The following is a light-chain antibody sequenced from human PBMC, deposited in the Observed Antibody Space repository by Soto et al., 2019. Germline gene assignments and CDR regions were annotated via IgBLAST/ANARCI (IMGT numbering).Light chain of an antibody. Sequence: DIQMTQSPSSLSASVGDRVTITCRASQGISNYLAWYQQKPGKVPKLLIYAASTLQSGVPSRFSGSGSGTDFTLTLSSLKPEYVATYYCPKYNSALFTFGPGTKVDIK. J-gene: IGKJ3*01. CDR3: PKYNSALFT. CDR2: AAS. V-gene: IGKV1-27*01. CDR1: QGISNY.